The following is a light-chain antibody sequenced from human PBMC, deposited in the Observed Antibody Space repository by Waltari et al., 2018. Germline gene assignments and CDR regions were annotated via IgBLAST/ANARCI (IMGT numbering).Light chain of an antibody. CDR1: SLRRFY. V-gene: IGLV3-19*01. Sequence: SSKLTQDPAVSVALGQTVKITCPGDSLRRFYASWYQQRPGQAPILVFYGQYDRPSGIPERFSGSTSGDTAYLTITGAQADDEADYYCHSRDSSSTRVFGGGTRLTV. CDR3: HSRDSSSTRV. J-gene: IGLJ2*01. CDR2: GQY.